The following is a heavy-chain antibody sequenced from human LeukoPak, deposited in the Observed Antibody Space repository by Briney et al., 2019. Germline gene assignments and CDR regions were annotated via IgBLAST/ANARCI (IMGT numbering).Heavy chain of an antibody. D-gene: IGHD3-10*01. Sequence: PSETLSLTCAVSGGSISSSNWWGWVRQPPGKGLEWIGEIYHSGSTNYNPSLKSRVTISVDKSKNQFSLKLSSVTAADTAVYYCARALLWFGEGRYFDYWGQGTLVTVSS. CDR1: GGSISSSNW. CDR2: IYHSGST. CDR3: ARALLWFGEGRYFDY. J-gene: IGHJ4*02. V-gene: IGHV4-4*02.